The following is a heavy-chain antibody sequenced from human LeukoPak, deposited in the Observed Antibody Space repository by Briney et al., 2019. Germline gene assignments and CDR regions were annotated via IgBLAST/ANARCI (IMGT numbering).Heavy chain of an antibody. CDR3: ARGAGVFFDN. V-gene: IGHV3-7*01. CDR1: RLGLRGYG. CDR2: IKEGGSEK. J-gene: IGHJ4*02. D-gene: IGHD3-10*01. Sequence: GGSLRLSREASRLGLRGYGMTGVRQAPGKGLECVAYIKEGGSEKFYVGSVKGRCTLSRDNARKSVYLQMLRQRVEDTAVYYCARGAGVFFDNWGQGTLVTVSS.